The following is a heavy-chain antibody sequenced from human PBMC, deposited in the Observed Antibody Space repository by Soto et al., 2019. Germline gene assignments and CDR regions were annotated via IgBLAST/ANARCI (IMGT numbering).Heavy chain of an antibody. D-gene: IGHD1-1*01. Sequence: GPSVKVSCKTSGYTFTYYALLWVRQAPGQGLEWMGWINTGNGKTKYSQNFQGRLTITRDTSATTLYMELSSLRSEDTTVYYCVRFSGIPVWGQGTLVTVSS. CDR3: VRFSGIPV. J-gene: IGHJ4*02. CDR2: INTGNGKT. V-gene: IGHV1-3*04. CDR1: GYTFTYYA.